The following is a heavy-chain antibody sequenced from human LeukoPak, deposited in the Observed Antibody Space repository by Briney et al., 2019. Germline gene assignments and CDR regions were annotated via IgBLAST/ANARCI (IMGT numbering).Heavy chain of an antibody. D-gene: IGHD1-1*01. CDR1: GGTSSSYA. Sequence: GASVKVSCKASGGTSSSYAISWVRQAPGQGLEWMGRIIPIFGTPNYAQKFQGRVTITADKSTTTAYMELSSLRSEDTAVYYCARSPTGRSWFDPWGQGTLVTVSS. V-gene: IGHV1-69*06. CDR2: IIPIFGTP. J-gene: IGHJ5*02. CDR3: ARSPTGRSWFDP.